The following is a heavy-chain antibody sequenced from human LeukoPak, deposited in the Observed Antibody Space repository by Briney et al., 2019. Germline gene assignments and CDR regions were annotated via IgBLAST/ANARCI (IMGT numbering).Heavy chain of an antibody. D-gene: IGHD5-18*01. V-gene: IGHV3-23*01. CDR3: ANQAGGSSYGVADN. CDR2: NSGSGDST. Sequence: GGSLRLSCAASGFTFSSYAMRWVRQPPGRGLEWVSANSGSGDSTYYAHSVKGRFTISKDHSKNTLYLELNGLSAEDRALFYRANQAGGSSYGVADNWGQGNLVTVSS. J-gene: IGHJ4*02. CDR1: GFTFSSYA.